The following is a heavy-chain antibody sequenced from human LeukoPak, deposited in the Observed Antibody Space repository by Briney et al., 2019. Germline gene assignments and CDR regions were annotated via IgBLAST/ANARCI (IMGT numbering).Heavy chain of an antibody. CDR2: IYYSGST. CDR3: ASHDSSGKGFDY. Sequence: SETLSLTCTVSGDSITSGSYYWGWIRQPPGRGLEWIGSIYYSGSTYYNPSLKSRVTISVDTSKNQFSLKLSSVTAADTAVYYCASHDSSGKGFDYWGQGTLVTVSS. D-gene: IGHD3-22*01. J-gene: IGHJ4*02. CDR1: GDSITSGSYY. V-gene: IGHV4-39*01.